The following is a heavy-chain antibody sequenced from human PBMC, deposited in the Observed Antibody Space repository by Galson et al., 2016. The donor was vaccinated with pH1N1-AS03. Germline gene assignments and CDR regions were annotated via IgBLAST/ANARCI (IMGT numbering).Heavy chain of an antibody. V-gene: IGHV3-7*03. J-gene: IGHJ3*02. Sequence: SLRLSCAASGFIFSGYWMSWVRQAPGKGLEWVANIKQDGSEKYYVDSVKGRFTIARDNAKNSVYLQMNSLRAEGTAVYHCARGKDFWSGYPDDPFDIWGLGTRVTVSS. CDR3: ARGKDFWSGYPDDPFDI. D-gene: IGHD3-3*01. CDR1: GFIFSGYW. CDR2: IKQDGSEK.